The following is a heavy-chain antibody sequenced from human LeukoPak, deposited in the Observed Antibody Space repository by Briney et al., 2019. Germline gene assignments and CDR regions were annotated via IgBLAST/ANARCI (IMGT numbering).Heavy chain of an antibody. CDR2: ISAYNGNT. CDR3: ARGYYDSSGYYYYYYYMDV. V-gene: IGHV1-18*01. CDR1: GYTFTSYG. D-gene: IGHD3-22*01. Sequence: ASVKVSCKASGYTFTSYGISWVRQAPGQGLEWMGWISAYNGNTNYAQKLQGRVAMTTDTSTSTAYMELRSLRSDDTAVYYCARGYYDSSGYYYYYYYMDVWGKGTTVTVSS. J-gene: IGHJ6*03.